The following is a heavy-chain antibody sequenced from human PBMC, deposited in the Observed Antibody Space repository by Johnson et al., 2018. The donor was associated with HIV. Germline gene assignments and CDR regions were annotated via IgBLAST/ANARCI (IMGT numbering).Heavy chain of an antibody. CDR2: IRYDGSNK. Sequence: QVQLVESGGGVVQPGGSLRLSCAASGFTFSSYGMHWVRQAPGTGLEWVAFIRYDGSNKDYADSVKGRFTISRDNSKNTLYLQMNSLSPDDTAVYYCAKEYRNLYDGSSYLFPDVVDIWGQGTMVTVSS. V-gene: IGHV3-30*02. J-gene: IGHJ3*02. CDR1: GFTFSSYG. CDR3: AKEYRNLYDGSSYLFPDVVDI. D-gene: IGHD3-22*01.